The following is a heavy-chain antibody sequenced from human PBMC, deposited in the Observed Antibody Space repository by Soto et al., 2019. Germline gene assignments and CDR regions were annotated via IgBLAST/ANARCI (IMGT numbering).Heavy chain of an antibody. CDR3: AKVHRAKVAGTRNAFDI. CDR1: GFTFSSYA. Sequence: EVQLLESGGGLVQPGGSLRLSCAASGFTFSSYAMSWVRQAPGKGLEWVSAISGSGGSTYYADSVKGRFTISRDNSKNTLYLQMNSLRAEDTAVYYCAKVHRAKVAGTRNAFDIWGQGTMVTVSS. V-gene: IGHV3-23*01. CDR2: ISGSGGST. D-gene: IGHD6-19*01. J-gene: IGHJ3*02.